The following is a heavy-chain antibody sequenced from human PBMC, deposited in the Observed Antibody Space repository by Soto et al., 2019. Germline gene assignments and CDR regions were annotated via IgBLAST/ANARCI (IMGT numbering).Heavy chain of an antibody. Sequence: QVQLVQSGAEVKKPGASVKVSCKASGYTFTNYAMHWVRQAPGQRLEWMGWINTGNGNTKYSQKFQGRVTITRDTSASTAYMELSSLRSEEPAVYYCARGFQSGSWDYWGRGTLVIVSS. V-gene: IGHV1-3*04. J-gene: IGHJ4*02. CDR1: GYTFTNYA. CDR3: ARGFQSGSWDY. D-gene: IGHD1-26*01. CDR2: INTGNGNT.